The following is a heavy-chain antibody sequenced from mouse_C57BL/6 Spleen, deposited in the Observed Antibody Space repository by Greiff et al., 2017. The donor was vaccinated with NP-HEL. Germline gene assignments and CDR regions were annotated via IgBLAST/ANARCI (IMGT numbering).Heavy chain of an antibody. J-gene: IGHJ4*01. CDR3: ARSDY. Sequence: DVHLVESGGGLVKPGGSLKLSRAASGFTFSSYAMSWVRQTPEKRLEWVATISDGGSYTYYPDNVKGRFTISRDNAKNNLYLQMSHLKSEDTAMYYCARSDYWGQGTSVTVSS. V-gene: IGHV5-4*01. CDR1: GFTFSSYA. CDR2: ISDGGSYT.